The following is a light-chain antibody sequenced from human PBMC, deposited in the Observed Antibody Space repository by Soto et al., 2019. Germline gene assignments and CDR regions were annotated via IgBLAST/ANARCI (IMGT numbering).Light chain of an antibody. V-gene: IGKV1-5*01. Sequence: DIQMTPSPSTLSASIGDRVTITCRASQSINGRLAWYQQKPGRTPKLLIYDVSALDSGAPSRFRGSGSGSDFTLTISSLRPDDFATFYCQQYKVCPYTFGQGTRLDIQ. CDR3: QQYKVCPYT. J-gene: IGKJ2*01. CDR2: DVS. CDR1: QSINGR.